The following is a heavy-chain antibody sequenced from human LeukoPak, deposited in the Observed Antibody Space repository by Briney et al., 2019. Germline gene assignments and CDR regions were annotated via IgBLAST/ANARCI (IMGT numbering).Heavy chain of an antibody. CDR3: ARIPVADTSFDY. D-gene: IGHD6-19*01. V-gene: IGHV1-46*01. CDR2: INLSGGST. J-gene: IGHJ4*02. Sequence: ASVKVSCKASGYTFTSYYMHWVRQAPGQGLEWMGIINLSGGSTSYAQKFQGRVTMTRDTSTSTVYMELSSLRSEDTAVYYCARIPVADTSFDYWGQGTLVTVSS. CDR1: GYTFTSYY.